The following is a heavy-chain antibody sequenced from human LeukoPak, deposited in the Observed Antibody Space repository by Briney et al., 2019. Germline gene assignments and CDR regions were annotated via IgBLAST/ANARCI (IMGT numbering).Heavy chain of an antibody. V-gene: IGHV3-7*01. J-gene: IGHJ3*02. CDR3: ARDPYDRSGYGAFDI. CDR2: IKQDGGEK. D-gene: IGHD3-22*01. CDR1: GCTFSSSW. Sequence: PGGSLRLSCAASGCTFSSSWMTWVRQAPGKGLEWVANIKQDGGEKQYVDSVKGRFTISRDNAKNSLYLQMNSLRAEDTAVYYCARDPYDRSGYGAFDIWGQGTVVSVSS.